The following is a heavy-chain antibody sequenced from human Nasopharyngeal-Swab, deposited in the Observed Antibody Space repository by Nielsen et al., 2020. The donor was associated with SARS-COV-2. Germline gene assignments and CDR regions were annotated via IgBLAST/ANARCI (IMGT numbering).Heavy chain of an antibody. D-gene: IGHD2-8*02. CDR1: GYTFTSYG. J-gene: IGHJ6*02. CDR3: ATDGALVVYAPSENYYYGMDV. V-gene: IGHV1-18*01. Sequence: ASVKVSCKASGYTFTSYGISWVRQAPGQGLEWMGWISAYNGNTNYAQKFQGRVTMTEDTSTDTAYMELSSLRSEDTAVYYCATDGALVVYAPSENYYYGMDVWGQGTTVTVSS. CDR2: ISAYNGNT.